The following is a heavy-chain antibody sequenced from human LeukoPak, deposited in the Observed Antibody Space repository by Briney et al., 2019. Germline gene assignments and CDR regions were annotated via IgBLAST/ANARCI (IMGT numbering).Heavy chain of an antibody. D-gene: IGHD3-16*01. CDR2: INPKKGDT. Sequence: ASVKVSCNASGYTFTDYFLHWVRQAPGQGLEWMGWINPKKGDTNYAPKFQGRVSVTWDTSTTTAYMELNRLTSDDTAVYYCARGYEYGWFDPWGQGTLVNFSS. V-gene: IGHV1-2*02. CDR1: GYTFTDYF. J-gene: IGHJ5*02. CDR3: ARGYEYGWFDP.